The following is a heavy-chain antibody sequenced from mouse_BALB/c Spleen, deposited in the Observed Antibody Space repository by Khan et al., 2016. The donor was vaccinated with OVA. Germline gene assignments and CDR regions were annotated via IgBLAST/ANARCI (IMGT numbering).Heavy chain of an antibody. CDR2: ILGGGST. CDR1: GFSLSDYG. CDR3: AEGVWVHYYTWDY. V-gene: IGHV2-6-5*01. Sequence: VQLQQSGPGLVAPSQNLSITCTVSGFSLSDYGVSWIRQTPGKGLEWLGVILGGGSTYYNSALRSRLSISKDNSKSQVFLKMTSLQSDDSAMFYCAEGVWVHYYTWDYWAQGTAVTVSS. J-gene: IGHJ4*01.